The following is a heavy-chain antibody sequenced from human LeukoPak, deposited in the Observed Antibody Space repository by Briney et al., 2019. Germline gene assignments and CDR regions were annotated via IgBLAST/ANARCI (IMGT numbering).Heavy chain of an antibody. CDR1: GGSFSDYY. V-gene: IGHV4-34*01. Sequence: SETLSLTCAVYGGSFSDYYWSWIRQPPGKGLEWIGEINHSGSTNYNPSLKSRATISVDTSKNQFSLKLSSVTAADTAVYYCARDSWFGEFNWFDPWGQGTLVTVSS. CDR3: ARDSWFGEFNWFDP. D-gene: IGHD3-10*01. CDR2: INHSGST. J-gene: IGHJ5*02.